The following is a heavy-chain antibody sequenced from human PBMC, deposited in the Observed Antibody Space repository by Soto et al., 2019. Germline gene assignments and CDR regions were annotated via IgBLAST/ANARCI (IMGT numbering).Heavy chain of an antibody. CDR1: GFTFSNYW. V-gene: IGHV3-74*02. CDR2: INSEGSVS. Sequence: EVQLVESGGGLVQPGGSLRLSCAASGFTFSNYWMYWVRQAPGKGLEWVSRINSEGSVSSHADSVRGRLTISRDNVKNTLYLHMDSLRAEDTAVYFCARGECVGGTCYSLAGSFYYYMDVWGKGTTVTVFS. D-gene: IGHD2-15*01. J-gene: IGHJ6*03. CDR3: ARGECVGGTCYSLAGSFYYYMDV.